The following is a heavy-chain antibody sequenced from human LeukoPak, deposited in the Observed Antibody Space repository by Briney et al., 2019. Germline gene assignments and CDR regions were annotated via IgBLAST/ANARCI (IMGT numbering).Heavy chain of an antibody. J-gene: IGHJ6*03. CDR3: ARQGGYGGNGVDYYMDV. V-gene: IGHV4-59*08. Sequence: ASETLSLTCTVSGGSISSYYWSWIRQPPGKGLEWIGYIYYSGSTNYNPSLKSRVTISVDTSKNQFSLRLSSVTAADTAVYFCARQGGYGGNGVDYYMDVWGKGTPVTVSS. CDR2: IYYSGST. CDR1: GGSISSYY. D-gene: IGHD4-23*01.